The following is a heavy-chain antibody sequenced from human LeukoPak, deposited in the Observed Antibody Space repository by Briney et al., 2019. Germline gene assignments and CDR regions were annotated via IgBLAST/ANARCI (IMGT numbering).Heavy chain of an antibody. CDR2: INHSGST. J-gene: IGHJ4*03. CDR3: ARGAVGATAKYLRY. D-gene: IGHD1-26*01. Sequence: SETLSHTCAVYGGSFSGYYWNWIRQPPGKGLEWIGEINHSGSTNYNPSLKSRVTISVDTFKNQFSLEVSSVAAADTAVYYCARGAVGATAKYLRYWGHGVPVTVSS. CDR1: GGSFSGYY. V-gene: IGHV4-34*01.